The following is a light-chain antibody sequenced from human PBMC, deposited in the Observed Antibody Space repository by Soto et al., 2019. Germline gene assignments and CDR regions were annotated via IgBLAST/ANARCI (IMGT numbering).Light chain of an antibody. V-gene: IGKV1-39*01. CDR2: TAY. J-gene: IGKJ3*01. CDR3: QQTYSAPFT. Sequence: DIQMTQSPSSLSASVGDSVTLTCRASQRLFSFLNWYQQAPGRAPKLLISTAYKLQSGVASRFSGSESGTEFTLTISSLQPEDFAIYVFQQTYSAPFTFGPGTKVDVK. CDR1: QRLFSF.